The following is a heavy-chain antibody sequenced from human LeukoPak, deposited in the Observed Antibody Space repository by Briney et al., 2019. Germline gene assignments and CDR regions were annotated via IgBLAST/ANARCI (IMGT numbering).Heavy chain of an antibody. V-gene: IGHV3-74*01. D-gene: IGHD3-22*01. CDR2: IKSDGKT. CDR1: GFTFSRYW. Sequence: GGSLRLSCEASGFTFSRYWMHWVRRAPGKGLVWVSRIKSDGKTNYADSVKGRFTISRNNAKNTVSLQMDSLRAEDTGVYYCARAPSEVGGYYPEYFRHWGQGTLVTVSS. CDR3: ARAPSEVGGYYPEYFRH. J-gene: IGHJ1*01.